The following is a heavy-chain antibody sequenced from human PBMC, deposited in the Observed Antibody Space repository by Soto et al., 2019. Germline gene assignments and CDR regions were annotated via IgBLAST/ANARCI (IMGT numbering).Heavy chain of an antibody. CDR1: GYTFSNYG. V-gene: IGHV1-18*01. CDR2: ISGYNGNT. Sequence: ASVKVSCKTSGYTFSNYGINWVRQAPGQGLEWMGWISGYNGNTNYAQTDQGRVTMTTDTSTGTVYMELRSLKSDDTAIYYCSRFIMVGGWFDPNYYHGMDVWGQGTTVTVSS. J-gene: IGHJ6*02. D-gene: IGHD6-19*01. CDR3: SRFIMVGGWFDPNYYHGMDV.